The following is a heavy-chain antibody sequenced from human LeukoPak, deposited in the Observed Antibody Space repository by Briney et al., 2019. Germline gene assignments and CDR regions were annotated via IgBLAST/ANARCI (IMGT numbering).Heavy chain of an antibody. CDR1: GFTFSSYW. CDR3: ASEATPYYDFWSGYQSRGLFDY. CDR2: IKQDGSEK. D-gene: IGHD3-3*01. V-gene: IGHV3-7*01. Sequence: GGSLRLSCAASGFTFSSYWMSWVRQAPGKGLEWVANIKQDGSEKYYVDSVKGRFTISRDNAKNSLYLQMNSLRAEDTAVYYCASEATPYYDFWSGYQSRGLFDYWGQGTLVTVSS. J-gene: IGHJ4*02.